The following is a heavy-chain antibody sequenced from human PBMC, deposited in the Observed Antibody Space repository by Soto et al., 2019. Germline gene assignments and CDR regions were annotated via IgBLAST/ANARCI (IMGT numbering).Heavy chain of an antibody. CDR2: ISGSAGNT. J-gene: IGHJ6*02. V-gene: IGHV3-23*01. CDR3: ARDAIAAPNYYYGMDV. CDR1: GFTFNNYA. D-gene: IGHD6-13*01. Sequence: GSLRLSCAASGFTFNNYAMSWVRQAPGKGLEWVSTISGSAGNTYYADSVKGRFTISRDNSKNTVYLQMNSLRAEDTAVYYCARDAIAAPNYYYGMDVWGQGTTVTVSS.